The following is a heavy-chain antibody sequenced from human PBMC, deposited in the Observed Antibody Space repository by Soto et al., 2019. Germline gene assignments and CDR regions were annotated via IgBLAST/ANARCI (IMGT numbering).Heavy chain of an antibody. J-gene: IGHJ4*02. CDR3: AKGFRSLEWYSLAPFDY. D-gene: IGHD3-3*01. CDR2: IGSSGST. Sequence: LRLYCVASGFTFDTYALNWVRQAPGKGLEWVSAIGSSGSTYYADSVKGRFTISRDTPKKTLYLQMNSLRVEDTAKYYCAKGFRSLEWYSLAPFDYWGQGALVTVSS. CDR1: GFTFDTYA. V-gene: IGHV3-23*01.